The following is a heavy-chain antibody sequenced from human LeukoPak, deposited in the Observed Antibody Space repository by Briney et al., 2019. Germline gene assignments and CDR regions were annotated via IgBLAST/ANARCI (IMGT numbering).Heavy chain of an antibody. Sequence: PGGSLRLSCAASGFTFSNAWMSWVRQAPGKGLEWVGRIKSKTDGGTTDYAAPVKGRFTISRDDSKNTLYLQMNSLKTEDTAVYYCTTDFPVDTAMATDYWGQGTLVTVSS. V-gene: IGHV3-15*01. CDR3: TTDFPVDTAMATDY. D-gene: IGHD5-18*01. J-gene: IGHJ4*02. CDR2: IKSKTDGGTT. CDR1: GFTFSNAW.